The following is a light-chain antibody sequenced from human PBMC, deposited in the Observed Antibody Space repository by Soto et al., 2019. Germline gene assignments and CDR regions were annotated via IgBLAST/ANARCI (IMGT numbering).Light chain of an antibody. Sequence: QSVLTQPPSVSAAPGQKVTISCSGSSSNIGNNYVSWYQPLPGTAPKLLIYDNNKRPSGIPDRFSGSKSGTSATLGITGLQTGDEADYYCGTWDSSLSASFGTGTKLTVL. CDR2: DNN. V-gene: IGLV1-51*01. J-gene: IGLJ1*01. CDR1: SSNIGNNY. CDR3: GTWDSSLSAS.